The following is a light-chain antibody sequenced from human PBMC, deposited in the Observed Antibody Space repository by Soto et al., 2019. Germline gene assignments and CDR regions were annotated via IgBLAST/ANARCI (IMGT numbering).Light chain of an antibody. CDR1: SGHSNYA. CDR2: LNSDGSH. J-gene: IGLJ3*02. Sequence: QTVVTQSPSASASLGASVKLTCILSSGHSNYAIAWHQQQPEKGPRYLMKLNSDGSHTKGDGIPDRFSGSSSGAERYLTISSLQSEDEGDYYCQTWDTGIWVFGGGTKLTVL. V-gene: IGLV4-69*01. CDR3: QTWDTGIWV.